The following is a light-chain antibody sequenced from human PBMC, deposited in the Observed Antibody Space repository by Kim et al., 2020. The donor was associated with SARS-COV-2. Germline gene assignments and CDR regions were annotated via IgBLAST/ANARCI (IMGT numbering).Light chain of an antibody. CDR3: LQHSTYPIT. CDR2: GAS. Sequence: AAVGDSVTIPSRASQDITNDLGWYQQNPGRAPKRLLYGASSLQSGVPSRFSGSESGTEFTLPISTVQPQDFATYFCLQHSTYPITFGPGTRLEIK. V-gene: IGKV1-17*01. J-gene: IGKJ5*01. CDR1: QDITND.